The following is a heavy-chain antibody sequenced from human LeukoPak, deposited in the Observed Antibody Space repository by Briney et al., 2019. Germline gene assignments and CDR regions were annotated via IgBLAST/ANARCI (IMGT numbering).Heavy chain of an antibody. CDR1: GFTFSSYS. Sequence: GGSLRLSCAASGFTFSSYSMSWVRQAPGKGLEWVSVIYSGGTTKYADSVKGRFTISRDNSKNTLCLQMNSLRVEDTALYYCASRSGGDYPYFDYWGQGTLVTVSS. D-gene: IGHD4-17*01. CDR3: ASRSGGDYPYFDY. CDR2: IYSGGTT. J-gene: IGHJ4*02. V-gene: IGHV3-53*01.